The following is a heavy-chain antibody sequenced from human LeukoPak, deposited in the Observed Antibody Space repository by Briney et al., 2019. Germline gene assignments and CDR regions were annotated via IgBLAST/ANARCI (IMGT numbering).Heavy chain of an antibody. CDR2: MYNSGST. CDR3: ARGIESYGDYGY. J-gene: IGHJ4*02. V-gene: IGHV4-59*01. Sequence: PSQTLSLTCTVSGGSISGSYWSWIRQPPGKGLEWIAYMYNSGSTNYNPSLKSRVTISIDTSKNQFSLKLSSLTAADTAIYYCARGIESYGDYGYWGQGILVTVSS. D-gene: IGHD4-17*01. CDR1: GGSISGSY.